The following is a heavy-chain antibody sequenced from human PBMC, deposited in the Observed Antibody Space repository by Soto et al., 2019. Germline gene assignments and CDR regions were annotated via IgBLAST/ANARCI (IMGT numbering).Heavy chain of an antibody. V-gene: IGHV4-31*03. CDR1: GGSISSGGYY. CDR3: ARTGSTYSSSWRHHFDY. Sequence: SETLSLTCTASGGSISSGGYYWSWIRQHPGKGLEWIGYIYYSGSTYYNPSLKSRVTISVDTSKNQFSLKLSSVTAADTAVYYCARTGSTYSSSWRHHFDYWGQGTLVTVSS. J-gene: IGHJ4*02. CDR2: IYYSGST. D-gene: IGHD6-13*01.